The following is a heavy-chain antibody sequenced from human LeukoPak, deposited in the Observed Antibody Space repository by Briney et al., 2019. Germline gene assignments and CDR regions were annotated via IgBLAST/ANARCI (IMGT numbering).Heavy chain of an antibody. D-gene: IGHD6-19*01. CDR2: INSDGSST. J-gene: IGHJ6*03. Sequence: GGSLRLSCAASGFTFSSYWMHWVRQAPGKGLVWVSRINSDGSSTSYADSVKGRFTISRDNAKNTLYLQMNSLRAEDTAVYYCARVQASSGWYVGPYYYMDVWGKGTTVTISS. CDR1: GFTFSSYW. V-gene: IGHV3-74*01. CDR3: ARVQASSGWYVGPYYYMDV.